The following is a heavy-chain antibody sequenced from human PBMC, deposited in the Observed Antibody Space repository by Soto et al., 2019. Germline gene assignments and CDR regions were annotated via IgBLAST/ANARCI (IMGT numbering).Heavy chain of an antibody. CDR2: ISTYSGDT. CDR3: ARHHGSTTSENWFDP. Sequence: QVHLVQSGVEVKTPGASVKVSCQASGYTFFTYDISWVRQAPGQGLERMGWISTYSGDTKYAQKFQGRVTMTTDTSTTTAYLELRSLRSDDTAVYYCARHHGSTTSENWFDPWGQGTLVTVSS. J-gene: IGHJ5*02. D-gene: IGHD5-12*01. CDR1: GYTFFTYD. V-gene: IGHV1-18*01.